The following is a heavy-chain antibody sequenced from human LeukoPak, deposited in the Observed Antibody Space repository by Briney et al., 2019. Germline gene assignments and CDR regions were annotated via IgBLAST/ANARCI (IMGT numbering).Heavy chain of an antibody. J-gene: IGHJ5*02. CDR2: IIPIFGTA. CDR1: GGTFSSYA. CDR3: ARPYCSSTSCYENWFDP. V-gene: IGHV1-69*05. Sequence: SVKVSCKASGGTFSSYAISWVRQAPGQGLEWMGGIIPIFGTANYAQKLQGRVTMTTDTSTSTAYMELRSLRSDDTAVYYCARPYCSSTSCYENWFDPWGQGTLVTVSS. D-gene: IGHD2-2*01.